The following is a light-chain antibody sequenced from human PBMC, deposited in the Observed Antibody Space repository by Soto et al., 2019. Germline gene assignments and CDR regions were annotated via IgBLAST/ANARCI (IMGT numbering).Light chain of an antibody. CDR2: GES. Sequence: EIVMTQSPATLSLSLGESATLSCRASQSVSTDLAWYQQKTGQAPRILIYGESNRATGIPARFSGSGSGTDLNLTITRLEPEDFALYYCQKYGGSPITCGLGTRLEIK. CDR3: QKYGGSPIT. CDR1: QSVSTD. J-gene: IGKJ5*01. V-gene: IGKV3-20*01.